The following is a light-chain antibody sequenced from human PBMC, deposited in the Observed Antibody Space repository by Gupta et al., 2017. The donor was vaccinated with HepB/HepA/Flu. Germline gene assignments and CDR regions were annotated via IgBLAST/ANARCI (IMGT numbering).Light chain of an antibody. V-gene: IGKV4-1*01. CDR3: QQYYSPPWT. CDR2: WAS. Sequence: DIVMTQSPDSLAVSLGERATINCKSSQTLLYSTNNKNYLVWYQQKPGQPPKLLIYWASTREAGVPDRFSGSGSGTDFTLTISSLQAEDGAVYYCQQYYSPPWTFGQGTKVEIK. CDR1: QTLLYSTNNKNY. J-gene: IGKJ1*01.